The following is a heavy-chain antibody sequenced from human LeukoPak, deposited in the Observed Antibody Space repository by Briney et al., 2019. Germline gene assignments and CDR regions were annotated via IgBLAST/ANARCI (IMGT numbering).Heavy chain of an antibody. Sequence: PSETLSLTCTVSGVSISSGGYYWSWIRQHPGKGLEWIGYIYYSGSTYYNPSLKSRVTISVDTSKNQFSLKLSSVTAADTAVYYCARAAAAGTDYWGQGTLVTVSS. V-gene: IGHV4-31*03. CDR2: IYYSGST. J-gene: IGHJ4*02. D-gene: IGHD6-13*01. CDR3: ARAAAAGTDY. CDR1: GVSISSGGYY.